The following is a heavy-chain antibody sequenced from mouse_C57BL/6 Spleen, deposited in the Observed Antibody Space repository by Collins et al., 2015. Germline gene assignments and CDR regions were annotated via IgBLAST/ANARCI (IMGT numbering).Heavy chain of an antibody. V-gene: IGHV5-4*01. CDR2: ISDGGSYT. J-gene: IGHJ4*01. D-gene: IGHD2-13*01. CDR1: GFTFSSYA. CDR3: ARVTTPSYAMDY. Sequence: EVQLVESGGGLVKPGGSLKLSCAASGFTFSSYAMSWVRQTPEKRLEWVATISDGGSYTYYPDNVKGRFTISRDNAKNNLYLQMSHLKSEDTAMYYCARVTTPSYAMDYWGQGTSVTVSS.